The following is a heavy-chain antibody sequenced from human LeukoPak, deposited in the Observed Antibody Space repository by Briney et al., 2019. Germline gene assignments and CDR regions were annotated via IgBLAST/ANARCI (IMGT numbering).Heavy chain of an antibody. CDR3: AREMKGYCSGGSCRLFHH. V-gene: IGHV3-7*01. J-gene: IGHJ1*01. D-gene: IGHD2-15*01. Sequence: PGGSLRLSCAASGFTFSSYWMSWVRQAPGKGLEWVANIKQDGSEKYYVDSVKGRFTISRDNAKNSLYLQMNSLRAEDTAVYYCAREMKGYCSGGSCRLFHHGGQGTLVTVSS. CDR1: GFTFSSYW. CDR2: IKQDGSEK.